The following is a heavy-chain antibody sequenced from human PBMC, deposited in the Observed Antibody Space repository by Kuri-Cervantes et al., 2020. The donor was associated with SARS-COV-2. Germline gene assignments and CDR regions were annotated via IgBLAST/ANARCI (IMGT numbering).Heavy chain of an antibody. CDR1: GYSISSGYY. V-gene: IGHV4-38-2*02. CDR2: IYHSGST. CDR3: ARDPNANHNNWFDP. Sequence: SETLSLTCAVSGYSISSGYYWGWIRQPPGKGLEWIGSIYHSGSTYYNPSLKSRVTISVDTSKNQFSLKLSSVTAADTAVYYCARDPNANHNNWFDPLGQGTLVTVSS. J-gene: IGHJ5*02. D-gene: IGHD4/OR15-4a*01.